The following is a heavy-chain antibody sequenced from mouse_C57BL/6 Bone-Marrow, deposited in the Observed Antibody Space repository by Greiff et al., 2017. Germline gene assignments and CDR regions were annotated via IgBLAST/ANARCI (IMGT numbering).Heavy chain of an antibody. CDR1: GFTFSDYG. V-gene: IGHV5-17*01. Sequence: EVMLVESGGGLVKPGGSLKLSCAASGFTFSDYGMHWVRQAPEKGLEWVAYISSGSSTIYYADTVKGRFPIARDNAKNTLFLQMTSLRSEDTAMYYCARRATGTGWYFDVWGTGTTVTVSS. CDR3: ARRATGTGWYFDV. D-gene: IGHD4-1*02. CDR2: ISSGSSTI. J-gene: IGHJ1*03.